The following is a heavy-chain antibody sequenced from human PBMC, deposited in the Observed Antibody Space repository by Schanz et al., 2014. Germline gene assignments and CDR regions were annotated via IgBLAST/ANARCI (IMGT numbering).Heavy chain of an antibody. Sequence: EVQLVESGGGFVQPGGSLGLSCVVSGFTVSSDHMSWVRQAPGKGLEWVSAISGSGGSTYYADSVKGRFTISRDNSKNTLYLQMNSLRAEDTALYYCARDSGPYYDKSMDVWGQGTTVAVSS. D-gene: IGHD3-9*01. J-gene: IGHJ6*02. V-gene: IGHV3-23*04. CDR2: ISGSGGST. CDR1: GFTVSSDH. CDR3: ARDSGPYYDKSMDV.